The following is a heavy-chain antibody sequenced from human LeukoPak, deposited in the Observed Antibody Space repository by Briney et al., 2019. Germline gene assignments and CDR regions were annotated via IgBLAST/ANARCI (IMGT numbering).Heavy chain of an antibody. CDR2: ISDDGRST. CDR1: GFTFSSFG. CDR3: AKRVPYSSSSVYFDY. J-gene: IGHJ4*02. V-gene: IGHV3-23*01. D-gene: IGHD6-6*01. Sequence: QAGGSLRLSCAASGFTFSSFGMSWVRQAPGKGLEWVSAISDDGRSTYYADSVKGRFTISRDNSKNTLYPQMNSLRFEDTALYFCAKRVPYSSSSVYFDYWGQGTLVTVSS.